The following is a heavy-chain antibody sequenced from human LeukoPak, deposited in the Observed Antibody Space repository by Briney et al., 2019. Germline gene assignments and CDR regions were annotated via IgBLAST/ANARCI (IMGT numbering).Heavy chain of an antibody. CDR1: GFTFSSYA. D-gene: IGHD4-17*01. V-gene: IGHV3-23*01. CDR2: ISGSGGST. CDR3: AKRGNDYGDYAYYFDY. J-gene: IGHJ4*02. Sequence: GGSLRHSCAASGFTFSSYAMSWVRQAPGKGLEWFSAISGSGGSTYYEDSVKGRFTISRDNSKNTLYLQMNSLRAEDTAVYYCAKRGNDYGDYAYYFDYWGQGTLVTVSS.